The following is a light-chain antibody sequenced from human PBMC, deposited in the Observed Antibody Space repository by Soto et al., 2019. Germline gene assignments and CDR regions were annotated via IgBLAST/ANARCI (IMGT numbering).Light chain of an antibody. V-gene: IGKV3-15*01. Sequence: EIVLTHSPCTLSLSPLERASLSCMAGQGVTTNFAWYQQKSGQSPRLLIYDVSIRATGVPARFSGTGSETDFTLTISGLQSEDSAVYFCQQYNNWPFSFGQGTRLEIK. CDR3: QQYNNWPFS. J-gene: IGKJ5*01. CDR1: QGVTTN. CDR2: DVS.